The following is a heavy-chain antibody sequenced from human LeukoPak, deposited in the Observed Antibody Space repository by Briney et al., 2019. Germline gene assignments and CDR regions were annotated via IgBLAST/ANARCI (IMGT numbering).Heavy chain of an antibody. V-gene: IGHV4-59*12. D-gene: IGHD4-17*01. Sequence: SETLSLTCTVSGGSISSYYWSWIRQPPGKGLEWIGYISYSGSTNYNPSLKSRVIISVDTSKNQFSLKLSSVTAADTAVYYCARDRGGWDDYGDYKGWFDPWGQGTLVTVSS. CDR3: ARDRGGWDDYGDYKGWFDP. CDR1: GGSISSYY. CDR2: ISYSGST. J-gene: IGHJ5*02.